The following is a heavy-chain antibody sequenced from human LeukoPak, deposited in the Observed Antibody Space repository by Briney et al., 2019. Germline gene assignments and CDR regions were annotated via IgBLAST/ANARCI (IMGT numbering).Heavy chain of an antibody. CDR3: ARDPYCSSTSCYEDDAFDI. V-gene: IGHV3-30-3*01. CDR2: ISYDGSNK. Sequence: GRSLRPSCAASGFTFSSYAMHWVRQAPGKGLEWVAVISYDGSNKYYADSVKGRFTISRDNSKNTLYLQMNSLRAEDTAVYYCARDPYCSSTSCYEDDAFDIWGQGTMVTVSS. D-gene: IGHD2-2*01. CDR1: GFTFSSYA. J-gene: IGHJ3*02.